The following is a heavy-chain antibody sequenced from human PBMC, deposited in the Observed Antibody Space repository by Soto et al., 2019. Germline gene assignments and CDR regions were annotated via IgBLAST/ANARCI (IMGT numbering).Heavy chain of an antibody. J-gene: IGHJ2*01. CDR2: IYYNGNT. V-gene: IGHV4-31*03. Sequence: QVQLQESGPGLVQPAQTLSLTCTVSGASISSSGYYWSWIRQHPVKGLEWIGYIYYNGNTYYNPSLKSRVTISVDTSRTRFSLNLSSETAADTALYYCARAVTSWYFDLWGRGTLATVS. CDR3: ARAVTSWYFDL. D-gene: IGHD2-2*01. CDR1: GASISSSGYY.